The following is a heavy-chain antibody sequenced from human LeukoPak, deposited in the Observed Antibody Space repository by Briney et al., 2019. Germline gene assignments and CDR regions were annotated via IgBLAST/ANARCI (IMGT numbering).Heavy chain of an antibody. Sequence: GGSLRLSCAASGFTFSSYAMSWVRQAPGKGLEWVANIDQDGSDKRHVDSVKGRFTISRDNAKNTLYLQMNSLRAEDTAVYYCARDPEDIVVVVAATPPYFDYWGQGTLVTVSS. CDR3: ARDPEDIVVVVAATPPYFDY. CDR2: IDQDGSDK. D-gene: IGHD2-15*01. V-gene: IGHV3-7*01. J-gene: IGHJ4*02. CDR1: GFTFSSYA.